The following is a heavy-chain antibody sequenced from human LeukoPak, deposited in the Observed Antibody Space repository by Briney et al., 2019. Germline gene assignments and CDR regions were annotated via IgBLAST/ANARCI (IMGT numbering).Heavy chain of an antibody. V-gene: IGHV4-4*07. CDR1: GGSISSYY. CDR3: ARAHPYDSSGYYLYYFDY. Sequence: SETLSLTCTVSGGSISSYYWSWIRQPAGKGLEWIGRIYTSGSTNYNPSLKSRVTMSVDTSKNRFSLKLSSVTAADTAVYYCARAHPYDSSGYYLYYFDYWGQGTLVTVSS. D-gene: IGHD3-22*01. CDR2: IYTSGST. J-gene: IGHJ4*02.